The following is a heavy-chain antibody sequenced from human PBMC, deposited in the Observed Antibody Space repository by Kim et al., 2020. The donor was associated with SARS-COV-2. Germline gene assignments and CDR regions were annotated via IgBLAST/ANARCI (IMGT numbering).Heavy chain of an antibody. V-gene: IGHV4-39*01. CDR1: GGSISSSSYY. CDR3: ARSFLWFGELLPPSWVSFYFDD. Sequence: SETLSLTCTVSGGSISSSSYYWGWIRQPPGKGLEWIGSIYYSGSTYYNPSLKSRVTISVDTSKNQFSLKLSSVTAADTAVYYCARSFLWFGELLPPSWVSFYFDDWRQGTVVSVP. D-gene: IGHD3-10*01. J-gene: IGHJ4*02. CDR2: IYYSGST.